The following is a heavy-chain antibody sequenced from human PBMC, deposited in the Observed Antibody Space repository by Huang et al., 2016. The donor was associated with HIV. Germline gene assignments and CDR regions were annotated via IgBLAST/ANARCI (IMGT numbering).Heavy chain of an antibody. J-gene: IGHJ6*02. V-gene: IGHV5-51*01. CDR3: ARLIGSPSFYYGLDV. CDR2: IYPGDSDT. CDR1: GYRFSGNW. D-gene: IGHD3-10*01. Sequence: EVQLVQSGAEVKKPGESLKVSCKGSGYRFSGNWIGWVRQMPGKGLEWMGIIYPGDSDTIYSPAFQGQVTISADKSINTAYLQWSSLKASDTAMYYCARLIGSPSFYYGLDVWGQGTTVTVSS.